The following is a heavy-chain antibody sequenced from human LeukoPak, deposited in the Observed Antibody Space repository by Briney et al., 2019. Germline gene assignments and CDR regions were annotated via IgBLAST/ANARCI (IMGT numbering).Heavy chain of an antibody. V-gene: IGHV4-59*01. CDR2: IYYSGST. J-gene: IGHJ6*03. D-gene: IGHD3-10*01. CDR3: ARGIRVRGVIGHYYYYMDV. CDR1: GGSTSSYY. Sequence: SETLSLTCTVSGGSTSSYYWSWIRQPPGKGLEWIGYIYYSGSTNYNPSLKSRVTISVDTSKNQFSLKLSSVTAADTAVYYCARGIRVRGVIGHYYYYMDVWGKGTTVTVSS.